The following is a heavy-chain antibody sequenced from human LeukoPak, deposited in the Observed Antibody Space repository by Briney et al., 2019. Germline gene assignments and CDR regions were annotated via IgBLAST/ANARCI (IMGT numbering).Heavy chain of an antibody. CDR1: GGSISPYY. D-gene: IGHD6-6*01. V-gene: IGHV4-59*12. CDR2: IYYSGST. Sequence: SETLSLTCAVSGGSISPYYWTWVRQPPGKGLEWIGNIYYSGSTDSNPSLKSRVTFSVDTSKNQFSLKLSSVTAADTAVYYCATSPRSYYFDYWGQGTMLTVSS. J-gene: IGHJ4*02. CDR3: ATSPRSYYFDY.